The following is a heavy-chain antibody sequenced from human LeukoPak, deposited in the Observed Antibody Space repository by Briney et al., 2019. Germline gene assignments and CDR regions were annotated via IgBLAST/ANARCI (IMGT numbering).Heavy chain of an antibody. CDR3: AREGAAAATGLFDY. Sequence: GGSLRLSCVASGFTFSSYDMNWVRQAPGKGLEWISYISNSGNTIYYADSVKGRFTISRDSAKKSLYLQMNSLRAEDTAVYFCAREGAAAATGLFDYWGQGTLVTVSS. V-gene: IGHV3-48*03. CDR2: ISNSGNTI. D-gene: IGHD6-13*01. CDR1: GFTFSSYD. J-gene: IGHJ4*02.